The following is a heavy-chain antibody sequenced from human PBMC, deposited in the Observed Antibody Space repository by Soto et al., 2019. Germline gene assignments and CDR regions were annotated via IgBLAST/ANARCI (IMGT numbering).Heavy chain of an antibody. CDR3: AGQWELRTNYGMDV. V-gene: IGHV4-39*01. CDR2: IYYSGST. Sequence: SETLSLTCTVSGGSISSSSYYWGWIRQPPGKGLEWIGSIYYSGSTYYNPSLKSRVTISVDTSKNQFSLKLSSVTAADTAVYNCAGQWELRTNYGMDVWGQGTTVTVSS. CDR1: GGSISSSSYY. D-gene: IGHD1-26*01. J-gene: IGHJ6*02.